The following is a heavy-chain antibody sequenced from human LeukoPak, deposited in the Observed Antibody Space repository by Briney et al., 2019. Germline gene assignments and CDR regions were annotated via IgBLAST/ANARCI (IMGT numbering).Heavy chain of an antibody. CDR2: ISGSGDST. CDR1: GFTFSSYA. V-gene: IGHV3-23*01. Sequence: GGSLRLSCAASGFTFSSYAMSWVRQAPGKGLEWGSAISGSGDSTYYADSVKGRFTISRDNSKNTLYLQMNSLRAEDTAVYYCAKAIGSGWPSFDYWGQGTLVTVSS. CDR3: AKAIGSGWPSFDY. D-gene: IGHD6-19*01. J-gene: IGHJ4*02.